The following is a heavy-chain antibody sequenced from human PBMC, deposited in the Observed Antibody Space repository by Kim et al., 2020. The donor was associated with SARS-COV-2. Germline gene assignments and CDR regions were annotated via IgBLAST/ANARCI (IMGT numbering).Heavy chain of an antibody. J-gene: IGHJ4*02. Sequence: GGSLRLSCAASGFTFSTYAMSWVRQAPGKGLEWVSAVGNSGITTYYADSVKGLFTISRDNSKNTLYLQMNSLRAEDTAVYHCARDRTYCSAGSCFHGDYWGQGILVTVSS. CDR1: GFTFSTYA. CDR3: ARDRTYCSAGSCFHGDY. CDR2: VGNSGITT. D-gene: IGHD2-15*01. V-gene: IGHV3-23*01.